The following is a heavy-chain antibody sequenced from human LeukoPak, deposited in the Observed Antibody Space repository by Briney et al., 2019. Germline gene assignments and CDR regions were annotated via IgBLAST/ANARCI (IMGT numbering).Heavy chain of an antibody. Sequence: GGSLRLSCVASGFTFSSYWMHWVRQAPGRGLVWVSRINSDGSTTNYADSVKGRFTISRDNAKNTLYLQMNSLTAEDTAVYYCARGPYGDAEVVDYWGQGTLVTVSS. CDR1: GFTFSSYW. CDR2: INSDGSTT. CDR3: ARGPYGDAEVVDY. D-gene: IGHD4-17*01. J-gene: IGHJ4*02. V-gene: IGHV3-74*01.